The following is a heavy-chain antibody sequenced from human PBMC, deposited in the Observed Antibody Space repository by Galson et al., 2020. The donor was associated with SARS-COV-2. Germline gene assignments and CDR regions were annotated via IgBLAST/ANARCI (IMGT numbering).Heavy chain of an antibody. J-gene: IGHJ6*02. CDR3: AKDRYCSGGSCYSGMDV. CDR2: ISYDGSNK. D-gene: IGHD2-15*01. Sequence: GGSLRLSCAASGFTFSSYGMHWVRQAPGKGLEWVAVISYDGSNKYYADSVKGRFTISRDNSKNTLYLQMNSLRAKDTAVYYCAKDRYCSGGSCYSGMDVWGQGTTVTVSS. CDR1: GFTFSSYG. V-gene: IGHV3-30*18.